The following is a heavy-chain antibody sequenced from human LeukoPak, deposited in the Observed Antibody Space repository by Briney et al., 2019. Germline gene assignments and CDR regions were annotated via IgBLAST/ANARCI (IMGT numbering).Heavy chain of an antibody. CDR1: GGSISSGSYY. V-gene: IGHV4-61*02. CDR2: IYTSGST. D-gene: IGHD2-2*01. CDR3: ARGGYCSSTSCYSSRSGFDY. J-gene: IGHJ4*02. Sequence: SETLYLTCTVSGGSISSGSYYWSWIRQPAGKGLEWIGRIYTSGSTNYNPSLKSRVTISVDTSKNQFSLKLSSVTAADTAVYYCARGGYCSSTSCYSSRSGFDYWGQGTLVTVSS.